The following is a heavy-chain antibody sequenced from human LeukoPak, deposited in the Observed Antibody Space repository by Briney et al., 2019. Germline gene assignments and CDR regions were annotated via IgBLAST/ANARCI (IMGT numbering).Heavy chain of an antibody. CDR3: ARSHVSGTGLFDP. V-gene: IGHV2-70*11. D-gene: IGHD1-7*01. Sequence: SGPTLVNPTQTLALTCTFSGFSLSTSGMCVSWIRQPPGKALEWLARINWDDNKYYSTSLKTRLTISKDTSKNQVVLTMTIMDPVDTATYYCARSHVSGTGLFDPWGQGTLVTVSS. J-gene: IGHJ5*02. CDR2: INWDDNK. CDR1: GFSLSTSGMC.